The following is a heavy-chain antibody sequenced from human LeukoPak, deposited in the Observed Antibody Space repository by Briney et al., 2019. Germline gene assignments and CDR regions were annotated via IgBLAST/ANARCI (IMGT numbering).Heavy chain of an antibody. J-gene: IGHJ3*02. CDR2: ISWNSGSI. D-gene: IGHD5-12*01. CDR1: GFTFDDYA. Sequence: GGSLRLSCAASGFTFDDYAMHWVRQAPGKGLEWVSGISWNSGSIGYADSVKGRFTISGDNAKNSLYLQMNSLRAEDTALYYCAKDRGYAAKWDAFDIWGQGTMVTVSS. V-gene: IGHV3-9*01. CDR3: AKDRGYAAKWDAFDI.